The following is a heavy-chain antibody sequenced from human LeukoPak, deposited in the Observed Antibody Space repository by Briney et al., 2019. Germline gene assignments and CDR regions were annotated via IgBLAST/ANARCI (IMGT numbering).Heavy chain of an antibody. D-gene: IGHD1-26*01. J-gene: IGHJ6*02. CDR3: ARPYSGSYYWGMDV. Sequence: QSGGSLRLSCAASGFTFNRYAMHWVRQAPGKGLEWVAVISYDGSNKYYADSVKGRFTISRDNSKNTLYLQMNSLRADDTAVYYCARPYSGSYYWGMDVWGQGTTVTVSS. CDR2: ISYDGSNK. CDR1: GFTFNRYA. V-gene: IGHV3-30-3*01.